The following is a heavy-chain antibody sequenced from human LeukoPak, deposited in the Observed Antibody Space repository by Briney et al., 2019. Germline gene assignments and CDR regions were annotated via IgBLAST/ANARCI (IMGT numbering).Heavy chain of an antibody. J-gene: IGHJ6*03. Sequence: SETLSLTCTVSGGSISSGSYYWSWIRQPAGKGLEWIRRIYTSGSTNYNPSLKSRVTISVDTSKNQFSLKLSSVTAADTAVYYCARVLSSYYYYYMDVWGKGTTVTVSS. D-gene: IGHD6-19*01. CDR2: IYTSGST. V-gene: IGHV4-61*02. CDR1: GGSISSGSYY. CDR3: ARVLSSYYYYYMDV.